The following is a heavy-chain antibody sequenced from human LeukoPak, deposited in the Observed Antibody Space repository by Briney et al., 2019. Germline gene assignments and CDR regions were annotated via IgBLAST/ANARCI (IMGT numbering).Heavy chain of an antibody. CDR3: ASSYGSGDYFDY. V-gene: IGHV1-69*05. J-gene: IGHJ4*02. CDR1: GGTFSSYA. Sequence: SVKVSCKASGGTFSSYAITWVRQAPGQGLEWMGGIIPIFGTTNYAQKFQGRVTITTDESTSTAFMERSSLRSEDTAVYYCASSYGSGDYFDYWGQGTLVTASP. D-gene: IGHD3-10*01. CDR2: IIPIFGTT.